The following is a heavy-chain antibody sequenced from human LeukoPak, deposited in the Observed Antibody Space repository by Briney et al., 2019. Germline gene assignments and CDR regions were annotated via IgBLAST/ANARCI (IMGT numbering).Heavy chain of an antibody. D-gene: IGHD6-6*01. CDR1: GFTVSSNY. Sequence: HPGGSLRLSCAASGFTVSSNYMSWVRQAPGKGLEWVSVIYSGGSTYYADSVKGRFTISRDNSKNTLYLQMNSLRAEDTAVYYCASSVAARQALAFDIWGQGTMVTVSS. J-gene: IGHJ3*02. CDR2: IYSGGST. V-gene: IGHV3-66*01. CDR3: ASSVAARQALAFDI.